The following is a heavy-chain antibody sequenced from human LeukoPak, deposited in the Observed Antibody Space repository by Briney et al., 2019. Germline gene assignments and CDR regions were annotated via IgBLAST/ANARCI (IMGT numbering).Heavy chain of an antibody. CDR2: ITGSSSTI. V-gene: IGHV3-48*01. J-gene: IGHJ6*03. Sequence: PGGSLRLSCAGSGFTFRNYNMNWVRQAPGKGLEWVSYITGSSSTIYYAASVQGRFTISRDNAKNSLYLQMNSLRAEDTAVYYCAREYSSSWYGLFGYYYYYMDVWGKGTTVTVSS. D-gene: IGHD6-13*01. CDR3: AREYSSSWYGLFGYYYYYMDV. CDR1: GFTFRNYN.